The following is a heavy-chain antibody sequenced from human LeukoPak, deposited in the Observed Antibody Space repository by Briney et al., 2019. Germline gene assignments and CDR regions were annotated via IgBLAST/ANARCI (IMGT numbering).Heavy chain of an antibody. J-gene: IGHJ4*02. CDR1: EFTFSSYG. V-gene: IGHV3-30*02. CDR3: IKDIRRGYNFGYDQFAY. Sequence: GGSLRLSCAASEFTFSSYGMHWARQAPGKGLEWVAFIQYNGNSTDYADSVKGRFTISRDNSKNTVSLQMNSLRAEDTALYYCIKDIRRGYNFGYDQFAYWGQGTLVTVSS. CDR2: IQYNGNST. D-gene: IGHD5-18*01.